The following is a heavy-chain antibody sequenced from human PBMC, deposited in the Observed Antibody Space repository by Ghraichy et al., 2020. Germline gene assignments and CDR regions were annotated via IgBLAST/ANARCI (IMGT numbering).Heavy chain of an antibody. CDR1: GFIFNNYW. CDR3: ARGRTWSDP. CDR2: INQDGSEN. Sequence: GGSLRLSCAASGFIFNNYWMSWVRQAPGRGLEWVANINQDGSENYYVDSVKGRFTISRDNTKNSLSLQMNSLRGEDTAVYYCARGRTWSDPWGQGTLVTVSS. V-gene: IGHV3-7*01. J-gene: IGHJ5*02.